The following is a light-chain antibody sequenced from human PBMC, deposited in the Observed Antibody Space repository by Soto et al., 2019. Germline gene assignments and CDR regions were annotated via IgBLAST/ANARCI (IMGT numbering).Light chain of an antibody. J-gene: IGKJ5*01. CDR1: QSVSSY. V-gene: IGKV3-20*01. CDR3: QQYGSSIT. CDR2: DAS. Sequence: EIVLTQSPGTLSLSPGERATLSCRASQSVSSYLAWYQQKTGQAPRLLIYDASNRATGIPARFSGSGSGTDFTLIIKRLEPEDFAVYYCQQYGSSITFGQGTRLENK.